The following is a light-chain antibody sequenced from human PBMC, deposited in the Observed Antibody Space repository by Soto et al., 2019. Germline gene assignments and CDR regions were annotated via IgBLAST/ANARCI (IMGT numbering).Light chain of an antibody. V-gene: IGKV1-5*01. Sequence: DIQMKQSPSTLSASVGDRVTITCRASQSISSWLAWYQQKPGKAPKLLIYDASSLESGVPSRFSGSGSGTEFTLTISSLQPDDFATYYCQQYNSYLWTFGQGTNVDI. CDR3: QQYNSYLWT. CDR1: QSISSW. J-gene: IGKJ1*01. CDR2: DAS.